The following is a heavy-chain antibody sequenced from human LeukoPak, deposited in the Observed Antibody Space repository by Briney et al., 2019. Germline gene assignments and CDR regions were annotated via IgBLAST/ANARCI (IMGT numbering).Heavy chain of an antibody. CDR3: GRDITPGGLDV. CDR1: GGTSADYA. Sequence: PGGSLRLSCTASGGTSADYAMHWVRQAPGKGLEGVSGIYSNRQKIDYADSVKGRFIISRDDAKNSLFLQMNSLRPEDTGVYYCGRDITPGGLDVLGQGTTVTVS. D-gene: IGHD4-23*01. J-gene: IGHJ6*02. V-gene: IGHV3-9*02. CDR2: IYSNRQKI.